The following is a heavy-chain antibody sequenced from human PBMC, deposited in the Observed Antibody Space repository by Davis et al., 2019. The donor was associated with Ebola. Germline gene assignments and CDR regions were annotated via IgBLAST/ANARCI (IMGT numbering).Heavy chain of an antibody. CDR3: ARARIVGGFDY. D-gene: IGHD1-26*01. CDR2: ISSSSSYT. V-gene: IGHV3-11*06. Sequence: GESLKISCAASGFTFSDYYMSWIRQAPGKGLEWVSYISSSSSYTNYADSVKGRFTISRDNAKNSLYLQMNSLRAEDTAVYYCARARIVGGFDYWGQGTLVTVSS. J-gene: IGHJ4*02. CDR1: GFTFSDYY.